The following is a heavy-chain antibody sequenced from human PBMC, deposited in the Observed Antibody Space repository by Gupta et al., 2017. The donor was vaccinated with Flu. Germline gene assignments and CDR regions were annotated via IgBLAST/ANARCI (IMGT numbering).Heavy chain of an antibody. Sequence: QVQLQQWGAGLLKPSETLSLTCAVYGGSFSGYYWSWIRQPPGKGLEWIGEINHSGSTNYNPSLKSRVTISGDTSKNQFSLKLSSVTAADTAVYYCARGEPGYCSGGSCYINWFDPWGQGTLVTVSS. CDR2: INHSGST. CDR1: GGSFSGYY. J-gene: IGHJ5*02. V-gene: IGHV4-34*01. D-gene: IGHD2-15*01. CDR3: ARGEPGYCSGGSCYINWFDP.